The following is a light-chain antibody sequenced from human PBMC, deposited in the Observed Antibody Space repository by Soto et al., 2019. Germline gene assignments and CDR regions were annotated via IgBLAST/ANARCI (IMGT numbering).Light chain of an antibody. V-gene: IGKV2-30*01. J-gene: IGKJ5*01. CDR2: GVS. CDR3: LQGRHWPIT. CDR1: QSLVYNEANTY. Sequence: DVVMTQSPLSLPVTLGQPASISCRSSQSLVYNEANTYLNWFHQRPGQSPRRLISGVSNRDSGVRDRFCGSGSGTNFTLRISRVEAEDVVVSYCLQGRHWPITFGQGKRLEIK.